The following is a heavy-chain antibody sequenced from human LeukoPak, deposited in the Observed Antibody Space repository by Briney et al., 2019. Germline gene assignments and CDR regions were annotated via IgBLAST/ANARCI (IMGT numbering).Heavy chain of an antibody. CDR2: IYYSEST. CDR1: GGSISSSNYY. CDR3: ARAYWADDAFDI. V-gene: IGHV4-61*05. J-gene: IGHJ3*02. Sequence: PSETLSLTCTVSGGSISSSNYYWGWIRQPPGKGLEWIGYIYYSESTNYNPSLKSRVTISVDTSKNQFSLKLSSVTAADTAVYYCARAYWADDAFDIWGQGTMVTVSS. D-gene: IGHD2-8*02.